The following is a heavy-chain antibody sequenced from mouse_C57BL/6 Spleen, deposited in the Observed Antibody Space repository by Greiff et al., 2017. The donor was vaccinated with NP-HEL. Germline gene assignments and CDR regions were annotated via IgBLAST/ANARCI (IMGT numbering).Heavy chain of an antibody. CDR2: IYPGDGDT. V-gene: IGHV1-80*01. Sequence: VQLQQSGAELVKPGASVKISCKASGYAFSSYWMNWVKQRPGKGLEWIGQIYPGDGDTNYNGKFKGKATLTADKSSSTAYMQLSSLTSEDSAVYFCARGDGFGNAMDYWGQGTSVTVSS. CDR1: GYAFSSYW. D-gene: IGHD2-3*01. CDR3: ARGDGFGNAMDY. J-gene: IGHJ4*01.